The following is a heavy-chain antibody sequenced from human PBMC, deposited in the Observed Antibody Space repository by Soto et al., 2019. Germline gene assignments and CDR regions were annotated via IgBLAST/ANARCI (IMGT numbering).Heavy chain of an antibody. Sequence: GASVKVSCKASGGTFSSYAISWVRQAPGQGLEWMGGIIPIFGTANYAQKFQGRVTITADESTSTAYMELSSLRSEDTAVYYCAGGALGSHSSGWFYYWGKGTLVTVP. D-gene: IGHD6-19*01. CDR3: AGGALGSHSSGWFYY. CDR1: GGTFSSYA. J-gene: IGHJ4*02. CDR2: IIPIFGTA. V-gene: IGHV1-69*13.